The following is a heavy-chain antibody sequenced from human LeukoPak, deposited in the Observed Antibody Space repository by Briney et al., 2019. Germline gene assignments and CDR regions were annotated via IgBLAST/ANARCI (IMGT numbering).Heavy chain of an antibody. CDR2: ISGSGDNT. J-gene: IGHJ4*02. CDR3: AKWKYSNSGIDDY. V-gene: IGHV3-23*01. CDR1: GFTFSSYA. Sequence: GGSLRLSCSASGFTFSSYAMSWVRQVPGKGLEWVSVISGSGDNTYYADSVKGRFTISRDNSKNMLYLQMNSLRAEDTAVYYCAKWKYSNSGIDDYWGQGTLVTVSS. D-gene: IGHD6-6*01.